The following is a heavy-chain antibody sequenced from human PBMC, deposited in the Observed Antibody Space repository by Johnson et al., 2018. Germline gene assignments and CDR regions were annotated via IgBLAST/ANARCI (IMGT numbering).Heavy chain of an antibody. Sequence: ESGGGLVQPGGSLKLSCVASGISFSGSAMHWVRQASGKGLEWVGRIRSKANRYATAYAASVRGRFTISTDDSKNTAYLQMNSLKPDDTAMYYCTRSSLVPDYYYGMDVWGQGTTVIVSS. J-gene: IGHJ6*02. V-gene: IGHV3-73*02. CDR3: TRSSLVPDYYYGMDV. CDR1: GISFSGSA. D-gene: IGHD2-2*01. CDR2: IRSKANRYAT.